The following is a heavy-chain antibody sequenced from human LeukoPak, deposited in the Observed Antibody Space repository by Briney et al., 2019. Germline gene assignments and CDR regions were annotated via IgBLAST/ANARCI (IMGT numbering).Heavy chain of an antibody. CDR2: INYSGTT. CDR3: ARLRDGRWLLEY. Sequence: KTSETLSLTCTVSGGSISSSSYYWGWIRQPPGKGLEWIASINYSGTTYYNPSLKSRVTISEDRSKNQFSLKLSSVTAADTAVYYCARLRDGRWLLEYWGQGTLVTVSS. D-gene: IGHD5-24*01. CDR1: GGSISSSSYY. V-gene: IGHV4-39*01. J-gene: IGHJ4*02.